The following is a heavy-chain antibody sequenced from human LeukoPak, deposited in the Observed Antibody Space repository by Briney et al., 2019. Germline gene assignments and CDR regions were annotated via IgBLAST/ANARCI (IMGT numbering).Heavy chain of an antibody. CDR3: ARELVVVVAATEDYGMDV. V-gene: IGHV1-2*02. D-gene: IGHD2-15*01. Sequence: ASVKVSCKASGYIFTGYYMHWVRQAPGQGLEWMGWINPNSGGTSYAQKFQGRVTVTRDTSISTAYMELSRLRSDDTAVYFCARELVVVVAATEDYGMDVWGQGTTVTVSS. CDR2: INPNSGGT. CDR1: GYIFTGYY. J-gene: IGHJ6*02.